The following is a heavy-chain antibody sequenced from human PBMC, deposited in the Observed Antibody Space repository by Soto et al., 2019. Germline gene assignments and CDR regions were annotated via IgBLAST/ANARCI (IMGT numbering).Heavy chain of an antibody. J-gene: IGHJ2*01. CDR2: INSDGSST. Sequence: EVQLVESGGGLVQPGGSLRLSCAASGFTFSSYWMHWVRQAPGKGLVWVSPINSDGSSTSYADSVKGRFTISRDNAKNTLYLQMNSLRAEETAVYYCARDRGDCSGGSCYSYWYFDLWGRGTLVTVSS. D-gene: IGHD2-15*01. CDR3: ARDRGDCSGGSCYSYWYFDL. V-gene: IGHV3-74*01. CDR1: GFTFSSYW.